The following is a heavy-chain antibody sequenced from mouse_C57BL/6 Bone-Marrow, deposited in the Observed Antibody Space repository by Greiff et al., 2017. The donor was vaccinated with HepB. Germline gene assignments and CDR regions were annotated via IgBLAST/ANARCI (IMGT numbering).Heavy chain of an antibody. Sequence: EVHLVESGGGLVQPGGSMKLSCVASGFTFSNYWMNWVRQSPEKGLEWVAQIRLKSDNYATHYAESVKGRFTISRDDSKSSVYLQMNNLRAEHTGIYYCTESPDSSGYDAMDYWGQGTSVTVSS. J-gene: IGHJ4*01. CDR2: IRLKSDNYAT. CDR3: TESPDSSGYDAMDY. CDR1: GFTFSNYW. D-gene: IGHD3-2*02. V-gene: IGHV6-3*01.